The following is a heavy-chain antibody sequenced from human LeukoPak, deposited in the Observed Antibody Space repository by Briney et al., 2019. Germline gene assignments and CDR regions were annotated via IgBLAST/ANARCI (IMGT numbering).Heavy chain of an antibody. Sequence: SETLSLTCTVSGGSISSGDYYWSWIRQPPGKGLEWIGYIYYSGSTYYNPSLKSRVTISVDTSKNQFSLKLSSVTAADTAVYYCASARVYYYDSSGYGMDVWGQGTTVTVSS. CDR1: GGSISSGDYY. CDR3: ASARVYYYDSSGYGMDV. V-gene: IGHV4-30-4*01. J-gene: IGHJ6*02. D-gene: IGHD3-22*01. CDR2: IYYSGST.